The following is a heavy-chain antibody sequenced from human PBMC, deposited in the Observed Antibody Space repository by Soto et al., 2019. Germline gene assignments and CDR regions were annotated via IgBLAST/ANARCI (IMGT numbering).Heavy chain of an antibody. CDR1: GYTFTSYG. CDR3: ARDLGGSYYAPVDY. CDR2: ISAYNGNT. V-gene: IGHV1-18*01. D-gene: IGHD1-26*01. Sequence: QVQLVQSGAEVKKPGASVKVSCKASGYTFTSYGISWVRQAPGQGLEWMGWISAYNGNTKYAQKFQDRVTMTTDTSTSTAYMELRSRRLDDTAVYYCARDLGGSYYAPVDYWGQGTLVTVSS. J-gene: IGHJ4*02.